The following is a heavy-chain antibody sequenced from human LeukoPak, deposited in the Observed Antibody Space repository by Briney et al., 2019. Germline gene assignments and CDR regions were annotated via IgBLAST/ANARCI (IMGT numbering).Heavy chain of an antibody. CDR3: ARGRPGIAAAGAVGY. J-gene: IGHJ4*02. V-gene: IGHV4-39*07. CDR1: GGSISSGGYY. D-gene: IGHD6-13*01. Sequence: PSETLSLTCTVSGGSISSGGYYWSWIRQPPGKGLEWIGEINHSGSTNYNPSLKSRVTISVDTSKNQFSLKLSSVTAADTAVYYCARGRPGIAAAGAVGYWGQGTLVTVSS. CDR2: INHSGST.